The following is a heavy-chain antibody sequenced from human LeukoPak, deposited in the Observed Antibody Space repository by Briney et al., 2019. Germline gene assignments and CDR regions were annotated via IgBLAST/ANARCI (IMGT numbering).Heavy chain of an antibody. D-gene: IGHD3-10*01. J-gene: IGHJ5*02. V-gene: IGHV4-61*02. CDR2: IYTSGST. CDR3: ARKTIWFGDRWFDP. Sequence: SETLSLTCTVSGGSISSGSYYWSWIRQPAGKGLEWIGRIYTSGSTNYNPSLKSRVTISVDTSKNQFSLNMSSVTATDTAVYYCARKTIWFGDRWFDPWGQGTLVTVSS. CDR1: GGSISSGSYY.